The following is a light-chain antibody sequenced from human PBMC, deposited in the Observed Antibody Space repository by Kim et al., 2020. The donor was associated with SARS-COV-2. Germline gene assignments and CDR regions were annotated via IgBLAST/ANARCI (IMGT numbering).Light chain of an antibody. V-gene: IGLV1-40*01. Sequence: TISRTGSRCRIGAGYDVHCYQQLPETASTLPIYANCNRPSGVPARFSGAKSDTSSYPAIIGLHGVDEADYYCQYYEISLSGYWVFGGGTKVTVL. J-gene: IGLJ3*02. CDR2: ANC. CDR1: RCRIGAGYD. CDR3: QYYEISLSGYWV.